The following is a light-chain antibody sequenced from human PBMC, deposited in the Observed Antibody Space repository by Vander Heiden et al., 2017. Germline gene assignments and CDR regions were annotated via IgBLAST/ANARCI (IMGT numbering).Light chain of an antibody. V-gene: IGLV1-40*01. CDR2: GNS. CDR3: QSYDSSLSGWV. J-gene: IGLJ3*02. CDR1: SSNIGAGYD. Sequence: QSVLTHPPSVSGPPGQRVTISCTGSSSNIGAGYDVHWYQQLPGTAPKLLIYGNSNRPSGGPDRFSGSKSGTSASLAITGLQAEDEADYYCQSYDSSLSGWVFGGGTKLTVL.